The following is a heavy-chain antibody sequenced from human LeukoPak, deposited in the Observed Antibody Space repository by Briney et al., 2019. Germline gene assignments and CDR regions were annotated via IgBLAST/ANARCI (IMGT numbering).Heavy chain of an antibody. CDR1: GGSISSGSYY. V-gene: IGHV4-39*01. J-gene: IGHJ5*02. Sequence: SETLSLTCTVSGGSISSGSYYWGWIRQPPGKGLEWIGSIYYSGSTYYNPSLKSRVTISVDTSKNQFSLKLSSVTAADTAVYYCARHGLVRGGLDWFDPWGQGTLVTVSS. CDR2: IYYSGST. D-gene: IGHD3-10*01. CDR3: ARHGLVRGGLDWFDP.